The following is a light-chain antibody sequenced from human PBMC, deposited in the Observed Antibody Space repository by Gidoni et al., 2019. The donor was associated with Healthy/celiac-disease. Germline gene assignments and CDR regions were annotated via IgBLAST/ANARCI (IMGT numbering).Light chain of an antibody. CDR3: QQYGSSPHT. J-gene: IGKJ3*01. Sequence: EIVLTQSPGTLSLSPGERATLSCRASQSVSSSYLAWYQQKPGQAPRLLIYGASSRATGIPDRFSGSGSGTDFTLTISRLEPEDFAVYYCQQYGSSPHTFGPXTKVDIK. CDR2: GAS. V-gene: IGKV3-20*01. CDR1: QSVSSSY.